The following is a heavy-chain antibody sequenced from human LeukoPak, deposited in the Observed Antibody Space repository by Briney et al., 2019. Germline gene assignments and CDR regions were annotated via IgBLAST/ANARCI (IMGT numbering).Heavy chain of an antibody. J-gene: IGHJ4*02. V-gene: IGHV1-18*01. CDR1: GYTFTSYG. Sequence: ASVKVSCKASGYTFTSYGISWVRQAPGQGLXXXXXXXAYXGXTXXXQXXXXXXXXXXXXSKSTDYTELRSLRSDDTAVYYCARENRYYYDSSGYLDYWGQGTLVTVSS. D-gene: IGHD3-22*01. CDR2: XXAYXGXT. CDR3: ARENRYYYDSSGYLDY.